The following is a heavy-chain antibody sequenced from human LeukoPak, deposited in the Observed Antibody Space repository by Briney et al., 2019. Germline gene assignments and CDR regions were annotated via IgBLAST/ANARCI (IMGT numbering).Heavy chain of an antibody. D-gene: IGHD3-22*01. CDR3: ARDQIYYDSGGYLDY. CDR1: GFTFSSYG. J-gene: IGHJ4*02. V-gene: IGHV3-33*01. Sequence: GGSLRLSCAASGFTFSSYGMHWVRQAPGKGLEWVAVIWYDGSNKYYADSVKGRFTISRDNSKNTLYLQMNSLRAEDTAVYYCARDQIYYDSGGYLDYWGQGTLVTVSS. CDR2: IWYDGSNK.